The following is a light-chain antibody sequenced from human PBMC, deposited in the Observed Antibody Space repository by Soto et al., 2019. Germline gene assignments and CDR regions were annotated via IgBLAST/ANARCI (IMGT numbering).Light chain of an antibody. CDR2: GAS. CDR3: QLYGRSPRT. Sequence: EIVFTQSPGTLSLSPGERATLSCRASQTISNSYLAWFQQKPGQAPRLLIHGASSRATGIPDRFSGSGSGTDFTLTISRXEPEDFAVYFCQLYGRSPRTFGQGTKVDIK. J-gene: IGKJ1*01. V-gene: IGKV3-20*01. CDR1: QTISNSY.